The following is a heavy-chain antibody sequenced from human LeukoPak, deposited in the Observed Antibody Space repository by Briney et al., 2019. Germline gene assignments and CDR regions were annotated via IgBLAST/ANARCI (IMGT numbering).Heavy chain of an antibody. CDR3: ANYYDSSGLDY. CDR1: GFTFSTYA. CDR2: ISYNGKND. Sequence: PGGSLRLSCAASGFTFSTYAVHWVRQAPGKGFEWLTFISYNGKNDDYADSVKGRFSISRDNSKNTLYLQMNSLRAEDTAVYYCANYYDSSGLDYWGQGTLVTVSS. J-gene: IGHJ4*02. V-gene: IGHV3-30*01. D-gene: IGHD3-22*01.